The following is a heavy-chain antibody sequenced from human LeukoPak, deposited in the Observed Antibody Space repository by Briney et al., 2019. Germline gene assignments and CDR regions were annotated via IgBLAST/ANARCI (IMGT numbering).Heavy chain of an antibody. V-gene: IGHV1-46*01. CDR1: GYTFTSYY. D-gene: IGHD2-15*01. J-gene: IGHJ4*02. CDR3: ARDKNDCSGGSCYPYFDY. Sequence: ASVKVSCKASGYTFTSYYMHWVRQAPGQGLEWMGIINPSGGSTSYAQKFQGRVTMTRDMSTSTVYMELSSLRSEDTAVYYCARDKNDCSGGSCYPYFDYWGQGTLVTVPS. CDR2: INPSGGST.